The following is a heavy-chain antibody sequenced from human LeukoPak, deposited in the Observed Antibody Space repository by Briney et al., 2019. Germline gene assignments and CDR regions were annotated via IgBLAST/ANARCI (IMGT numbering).Heavy chain of an antibody. D-gene: IGHD3-3*01. CDR2: IYSGGST. CDR1: GFTVSSNY. J-gene: IGHJ6*03. Sequence: PGGSLRLSCAASGFTVSSNYMSWVRQAPGKGLEWVSVIYSGGSTYYADSVKGRFTISRANSENTLYLQMNNLRGEDTAVYYCARGLGVAYSYYCMDVWGKGTTVTISS. V-gene: IGHV3-66*01. CDR3: ARGLGVAYSYYCMDV.